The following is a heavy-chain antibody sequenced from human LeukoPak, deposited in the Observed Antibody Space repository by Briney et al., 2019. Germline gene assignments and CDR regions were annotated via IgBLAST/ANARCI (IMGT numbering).Heavy chain of an antibody. V-gene: IGHV3-23*01. CDR3: ARGYTGIVGATTKFDP. D-gene: IGHD1-26*01. J-gene: IGHJ5*02. CDR2: ISGSGGST. CDR1: GFTFSSYA. Sequence: PGGSLRLSCAASGFTFSSYAMSWVRQAPGKGLEWVSGISGSGGSTYYADSVKGRFTISRDNSKHTLYLQMNSLRAEDTALYYCARGYTGIVGATTKFDPWGQGTLVTVSS.